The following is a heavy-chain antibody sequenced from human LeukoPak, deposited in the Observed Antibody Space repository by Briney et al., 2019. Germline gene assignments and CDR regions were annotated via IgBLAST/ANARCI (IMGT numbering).Heavy chain of an antibody. CDR3: ARRALSSGYTYYYYGMDV. Sequence: GASVKVSCKASGGTFSSYAISWVRQAPGQGLEWMGGIIPILGTANYAQKFQGRVTITADESTSTAYMELSSLRSEDTAVYYCARRALSSGYTYYYYGMDVWGQGTTVTVSS. CDR2: IIPILGTA. CDR1: GGTFSSYA. D-gene: IGHD3-22*01. V-gene: IGHV1-69*13. J-gene: IGHJ6*02.